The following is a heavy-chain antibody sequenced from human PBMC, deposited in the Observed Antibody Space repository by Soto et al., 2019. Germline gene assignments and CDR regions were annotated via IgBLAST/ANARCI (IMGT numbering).Heavy chain of an antibody. V-gene: IGHV4-30-2*01. CDR1: GGSISSGGYS. D-gene: IGHD3-22*01. J-gene: IGHJ5*02. Sequence: SETLSLTCAVSGGSISSGGYSWSRIRQPPGKGLEWIGYIYHSGSTYYNPSLKSRVTISVDRSKNQFSLKLSSVTAADTAVYYCARVGYYDSTQFGYWFDPWGQGTLVTVSS. CDR3: ARVGYYDSTQFGYWFDP. CDR2: IYHSGST.